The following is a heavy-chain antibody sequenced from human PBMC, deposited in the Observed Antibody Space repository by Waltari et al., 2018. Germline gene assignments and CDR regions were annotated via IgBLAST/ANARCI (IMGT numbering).Heavy chain of an antibody. Sequence: QVQLVESGGGVVQPGRSLRLSCAASEFPFSSYAMHWVRQAPGKGLEWVAVISYNERNIYYVDSVKGRFTISRDNSKKMLYLQMNSLRGEDTAVYYCARDYCDRTYRHGMDVWGQGTTVTVSS. CDR3: ARDYCDRTYRHGMDV. D-gene: IGHD3-22*01. CDR2: ISYNERNI. CDR1: EFPFSSYA. J-gene: IGHJ6*02. V-gene: IGHV3-30*04.